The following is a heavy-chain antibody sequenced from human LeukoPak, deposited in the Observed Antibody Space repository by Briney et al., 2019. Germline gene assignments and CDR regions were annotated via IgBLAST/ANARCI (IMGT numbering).Heavy chain of an antibody. V-gene: IGHV3-48*04. Sequence: GGSLRLSCAASGFTFSSYSMNWVRQAPGKGLEWVSYISSSSSIIYYADSVKGRFTISRDNAKNSLYLQMNSLRAEDTAVYYCARSIGLTGGGVDVWGQGTTVTVSS. CDR3: ARSIGLTGGGVDV. CDR2: ISSSSSII. J-gene: IGHJ6*02. CDR1: GFTFSSYS. D-gene: IGHD3-9*01.